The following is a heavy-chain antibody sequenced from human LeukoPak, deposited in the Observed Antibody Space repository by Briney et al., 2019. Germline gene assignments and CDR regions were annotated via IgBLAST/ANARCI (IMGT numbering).Heavy chain of an antibody. J-gene: IGHJ4*02. CDR1: GYTFTGYY. Sequence: ASVKVSCKASGYTFTGYYIHWVRQAPGQGLEWMGWINPNSGGTNYAQKFQGRVTMTRDTSISTAYMEVTRLTSDDTARYYCAKDRDGADNIILWGQGTLVTVSA. CDR2: INPNSGGT. D-gene: IGHD5-24*01. V-gene: IGHV1-2*02. CDR3: AKDRDGADNIIL.